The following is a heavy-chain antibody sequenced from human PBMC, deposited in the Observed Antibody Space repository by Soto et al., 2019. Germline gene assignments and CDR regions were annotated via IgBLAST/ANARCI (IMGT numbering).Heavy chain of an antibody. CDR2: IIPIFGTA. J-gene: IGHJ4*02. Sequence: QVQLVQSGAEVKNPGSSVKVSCKASGGTFSSYAISWVRQAPGQGLEWRGGIIPIFGTANYAQKFQGRVTITADESTSTAYMALSSLRSEDTAVYYCARDLPTYDSSGYLGYWGQGTLVTVSS. CDR3: ARDLPTYDSSGYLGY. V-gene: IGHV1-69*01. CDR1: GGTFSSYA. D-gene: IGHD3-22*01.